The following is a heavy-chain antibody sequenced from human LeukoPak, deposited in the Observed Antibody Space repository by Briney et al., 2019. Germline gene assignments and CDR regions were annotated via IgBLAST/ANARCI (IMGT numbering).Heavy chain of an antibody. CDR1: GYTFTSYD. CDR3: ARPFYCSGGSCPSHFDY. V-gene: IGHV1-8*01. Sequence: ASVKVSCKASGYTFTSYDINWVRQATGQGLEWMGWMNPNSGNTGYAQKFQGRVTMTRNTSISTAYMELSSLRPEDTAVYYCARPFYCSGGSCPSHFDYWGQGTLVTVSS. CDR2: MNPNSGNT. J-gene: IGHJ4*02. D-gene: IGHD2-15*01.